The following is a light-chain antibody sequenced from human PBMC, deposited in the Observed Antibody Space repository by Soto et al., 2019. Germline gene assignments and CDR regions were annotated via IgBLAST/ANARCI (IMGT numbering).Light chain of an antibody. J-gene: IGKJ2*01. CDR2: GAS. Sequence: EIVMTQSPATLSVSPGERATLSCRASQSISINLAWYQQKLGQAPRLLIYGASTRATDIPARFSGSGSGTEFTLPISSLQSEDYAIYYCHQYDSWPPYTFGQGTKVEIK. CDR1: QSISIN. V-gene: IGKV3-15*01. CDR3: HQYDSWPPYT.